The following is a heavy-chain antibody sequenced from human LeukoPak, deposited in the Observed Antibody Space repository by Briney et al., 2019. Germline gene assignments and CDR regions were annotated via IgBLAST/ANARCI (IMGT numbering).Heavy chain of an antibody. CDR3: ARDQVECTGGTCQSRVGFDF. CDR2: IYHSGRS. CDR1: GDSISNGVKY. V-gene: IGHV4-31*03. J-gene: IGHJ4*02. Sequence: PSETLSLTCTVSGDSISNGVKYWSWIRQHPGRGLEWIGYIYHSGRSYYNPSLKSRITMSVDTSKNQFSLNLSSVTAADTAVYYCARDQVECTGGTCQSRVGFDFWGQGALVTVSS. D-gene: IGHD2-8*02.